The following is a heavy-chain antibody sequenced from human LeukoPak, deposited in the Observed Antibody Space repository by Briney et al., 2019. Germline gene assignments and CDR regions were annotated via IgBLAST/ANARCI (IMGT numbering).Heavy chain of an antibody. CDR1: GFTFSSYA. CDR3: AKHCLGDSSGYYYLANFDY. J-gene: IGHJ4*02. Sequence: GGPLRLSCAASGFTFSSYAMSWVRQAPGKGLEWVSAISGSGGSTYYADSVKGRFTISRDNSKNTLYLQMNSLRAEDTAVYYCAKHCLGDSSGYYYLANFDYWGQGTLVTVSS. D-gene: IGHD3-22*01. V-gene: IGHV3-23*01. CDR2: ISGSGGST.